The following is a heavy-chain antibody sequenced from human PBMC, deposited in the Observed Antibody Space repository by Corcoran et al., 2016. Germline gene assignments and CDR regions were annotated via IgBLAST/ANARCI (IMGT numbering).Heavy chain of an antibody. D-gene: IGHD1-26*01. CDR1: GGSISSSSYY. V-gene: IGHV4-39*01. CDR3: ARLQWELLHYYYGMDV. CDR2: IYYSGST. Sequence: QLQLQESGPGLVKPSETLSLTCTVSGGSISSSSYYWGWIRQPPGKGLEWIGSIYYSGSTYYNPSLKSRVTISVDTSKNQFSLTLSSVTAADTAVYYCARLQWELLHYYYGMDVWGQGTTVTVSS. J-gene: IGHJ6*02.